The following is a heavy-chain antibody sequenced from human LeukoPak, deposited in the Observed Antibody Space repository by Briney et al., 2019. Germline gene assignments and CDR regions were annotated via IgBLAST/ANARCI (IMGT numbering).Heavy chain of an antibody. CDR2: INHSGST. J-gene: IGHJ5*02. Sequence: SETLSLTCTVSGGSISSGDYYWSWIRQPPGKGLEWIGEINHSGSTNYNPSLKSRVTISVDTSKNQFSLKLSSVTAADTAVYYCARGGYGGYSAWGQGTLVTVSS. V-gene: IGHV4-39*07. CDR3: ARGGYGGYSA. CDR1: GGSISSGDYY. D-gene: IGHD5-12*01.